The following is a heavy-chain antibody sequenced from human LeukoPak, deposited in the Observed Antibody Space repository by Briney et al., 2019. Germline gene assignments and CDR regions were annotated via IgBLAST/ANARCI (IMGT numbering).Heavy chain of an antibody. CDR1: GGSISSGGYS. CDR2: IYHSGST. CDR3: ARVDTAMVTVDY. D-gene: IGHD5-18*01. Sequence: PSETLSLTCAVSGGSISSGGYSWSWIRQPPGKGLERIGYIYHSGSTYYNPSLKSRVTISVDRSKNQFSLKLSSVTAADTAVYYCARVDTAMVTVDYWGQGTLVTVSS. J-gene: IGHJ4*02. V-gene: IGHV4-30-2*01.